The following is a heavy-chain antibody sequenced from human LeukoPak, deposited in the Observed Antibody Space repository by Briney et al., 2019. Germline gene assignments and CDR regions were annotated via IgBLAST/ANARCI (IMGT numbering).Heavy chain of an antibody. J-gene: IGHJ6*03. CDR3: PRSHRAIGYNCYHYYMDG. V-gene: IGHV1-69*05. Sequence: SVKVSCKASGGTFSSYAISWVRQAPGQGLEWMGGIILIFGTAKYAQTFQGRVTINTDESTSTAYMELSSLRSKERHVYYYPRSHRAIGYNCYHYYMDGWGKGTTVTVSS. D-gene: IGHD5-24*01. CDR1: GGTFSSYA. CDR2: IILIFGTA.